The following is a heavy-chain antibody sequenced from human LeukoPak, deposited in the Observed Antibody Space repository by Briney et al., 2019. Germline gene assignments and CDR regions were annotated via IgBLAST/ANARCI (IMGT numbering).Heavy chain of an antibody. CDR3: ARGSSSGYYFDFDY. CDR2: ISAYNGNT. J-gene: IGHJ4*02. Sequence: ASAKVSCKASGYTFTSYGISWVRQAPGQGLEWMGWISAYNGNTNYAQELQGRVTMTTDTSTSTAYMELRSLRSDDTAVYYCARGSSSGYYFDFDYWGQGTLVTVSS. D-gene: IGHD3-22*01. CDR1: GYTFTSYG. V-gene: IGHV1-18*01.